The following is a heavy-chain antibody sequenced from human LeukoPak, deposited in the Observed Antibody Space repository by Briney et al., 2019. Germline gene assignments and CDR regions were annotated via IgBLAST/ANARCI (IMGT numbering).Heavy chain of an antibody. Sequence: ASVKVSCKASGYTFTSYAMNWVRQAPGQGLEWMGWISAYNGNTNYAQKLQGRVTMTTDTSTSTAYMELRSLRSDDTAVYYCARRGITGTTDYHHYWGQGTLVTVSS. CDR3: ARRGITGTTDYHHY. V-gene: IGHV1-18*01. J-gene: IGHJ4*02. D-gene: IGHD1-20*01. CDR1: GYTFTSYA. CDR2: ISAYNGNT.